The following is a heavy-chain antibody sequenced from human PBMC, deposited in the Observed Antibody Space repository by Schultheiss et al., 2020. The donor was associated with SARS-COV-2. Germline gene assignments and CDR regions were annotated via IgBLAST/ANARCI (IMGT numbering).Heavy chain of an antibody. V-gene: IGHV3-33*08. CDR2: IWYDGSNK. CDR1: GFTFSSYA. Sequence: GGSLRLSCAASGFTFSSYAMHWVRQAPGKGLEWVAVIWYDGSNKYYADSVKGRFTISRDNAKNSLYLQMNSLRAEDTAVYYCARDRIAARYPYYFDYWGQGTLVTVSS. D-gene: IGHD6-6*01. CDR3: ARDRIAARYPYYFDY. J-gene: IGHJ4*02.